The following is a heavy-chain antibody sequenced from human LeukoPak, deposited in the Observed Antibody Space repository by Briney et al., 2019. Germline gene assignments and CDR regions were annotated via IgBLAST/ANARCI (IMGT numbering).Heavy chain of an antibody. CDR1: GFTFSSYS. CDR2: ISSSSSYI. V-gene: IGHV3-21*01. CDR3: ARDLPYYDILTGSP. J-gene: IGHJ5*02. D-gene: IGHD3-9*01. Sequence: GGSLRLSCAASGFTFSSYSMNWVRQAPGKGLEWVSSISSSSSYIYYADSVKGRFTISRDNAKNSLYLQMNSLRAEDTAVYYCARDLPYYDILTGSPWGQGTLVTVSS.